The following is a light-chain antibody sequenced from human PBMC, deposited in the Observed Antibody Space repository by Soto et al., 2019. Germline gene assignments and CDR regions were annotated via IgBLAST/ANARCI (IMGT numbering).Light chain of an antibody. V-gene: IGLV2-23*01. CDR3: CSYAPSRTLL. Sequence: QSALTQPAPVSGSPGESITISCTGTSSDVGTYNLVTWYQQHPGRVPKLILYEGNKRPSGVSSRFSASKSGNTASLTISGLQAEDEADYFCCSYAPSRTLLFGGGTKLTVL. CDR1: SSDVGTYNL. CDR2: EGN. J-gene: IGLJ2*01.